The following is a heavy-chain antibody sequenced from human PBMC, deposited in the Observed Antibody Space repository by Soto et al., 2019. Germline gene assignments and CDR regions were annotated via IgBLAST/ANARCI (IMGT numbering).Heavy chain of an antibody. CDR2: LSAYNGNT. V-gene: IGHV1-18*01. CDR3: TRGLIGGSGKDWFDP. CDR1: GYTFTSYG. D-gene: IGHD3-10*01. J-gene: IGHJ5*02. Sequence: QVQLVQSGAEVKKPGASVKVSCKASGYTFTSYGISWVRQAPGQGLEWMGWLSAYNGNTNYAQKFQGRVTMTTDTSTSTAYMELRSLRSDDTAVDYCTRGLIGGSGKDWFDPWGQGTLVTVSS.